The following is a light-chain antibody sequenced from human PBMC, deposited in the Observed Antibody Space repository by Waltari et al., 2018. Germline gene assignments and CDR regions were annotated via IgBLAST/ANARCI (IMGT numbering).Light chain of an antibody. CDR3: QRDNNWVT. Sequence: EIVMTQSPATLSVSPGERATLSCKASQDVSINLAWYQQKPGQAPRLLIYDASTRATGGPARFSGSGSGTEFTLTISSLQSEDFAVYFCQRDNNWVTFGGGTKVQIK. CDR2: DAS. J-gene: IGKJ4*01. V-gene: IGKV3-15*01. CDR1: QDVSIN.